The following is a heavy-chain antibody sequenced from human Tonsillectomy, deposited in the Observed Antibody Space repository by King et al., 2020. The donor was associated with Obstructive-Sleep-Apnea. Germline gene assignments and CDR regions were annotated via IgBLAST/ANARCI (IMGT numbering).Heavy chain of an antibody. D-gene: IGHD3-10*01. CDR2: ISAYNGKT. CDR3: ARADGLGQTSPRLQLFYGMDV. J-gene: IGHJ6*02. V-gene: IGHV1-18*04. CDR1: GYTLTNYG. Sequence: QLVQSGAEVKKPGASMKVSCKASGYTLTNYGISWVRQAPGQGLEWMGWISAYNGKTKYAQKFQGRVTMTTDTSTSTVYMELRSLRSDDTAVYYCARADGLGQTSPRLQLFYGMDVWGQGTMVSVSS.